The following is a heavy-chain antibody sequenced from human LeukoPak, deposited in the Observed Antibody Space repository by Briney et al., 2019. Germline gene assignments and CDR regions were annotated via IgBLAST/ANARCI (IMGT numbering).Heavy chain of an antibody. V-gene: IGHV4-34*01. CDR3: ARPLGLAAFDI. CDR1: GGSFSGYY. Sequence: KPSETLSLTCAVYGGSFSGYYWSWIRQPPGKGLEWIGEINHSGSTNYNPSLKSRVTISVDTSKNQFSLKLSSVTAADTAVYYCARPLGLAAFDIWGQGTMVTVSS. J-gene: IGHJ3*02. CDR2: INHSGST.